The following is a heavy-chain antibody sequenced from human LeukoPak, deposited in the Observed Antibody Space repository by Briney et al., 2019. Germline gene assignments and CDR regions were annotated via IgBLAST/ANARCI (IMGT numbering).Heavy chain of an antibody. V-gene: IGHV1-18*01. CDR2: ISAYNGNT. CDR3: ARDRVSTRDYYYGMDV. J-gene: IGHJ6*02. CDR1: GYTFTSYG. Sequence: GASVKVSCKASGYTFTSYGISWVRQAPGQGLEWMGWISAYNGNTNYAQKLQGRVNMTTDTSTSTAYMELRSLRSDDTAVYYCARDRVSTRDYYYGMDVWGQGTTVTVSS.